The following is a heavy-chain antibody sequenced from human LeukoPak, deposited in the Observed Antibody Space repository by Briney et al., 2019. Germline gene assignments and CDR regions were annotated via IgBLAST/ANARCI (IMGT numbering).Heavy chain of an antibody. D-gene: IGHD3-22*01. CDR2: IHPGDSDT. CDR3: ARRVQDSSGYQGYYYYYMDV. J-gene: IGHJ6*03. CDR1: GYSFTSYW. V-gene: IGHV5-51*01. Sequence: GESLKISCKGSGYSFTSYWIGWVRQMPGKGLEWMGIIHPGDSDTRYSPSFQGQVTISADKSISTAYLQWSSLKASDTAMYYCARRVQDSSGYQGYYYYYMDVWGKGTTVTVSS.